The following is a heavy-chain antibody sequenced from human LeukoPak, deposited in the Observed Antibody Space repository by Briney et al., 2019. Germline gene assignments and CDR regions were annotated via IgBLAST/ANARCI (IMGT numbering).Heavy chain of an antibody. CDR1: GFTFSSHS. CDR3: ARGIGTAYFDY. V-gene: IGHV3-66*01. Sequence: GGSLRLSCAASGFTFSSHSMNWVRQAPGKGLEWVSIISGGGDTYYADSVKGRFTISRDNSKNTLYLQMNSLRAEDTAVYYCARGIGTAYFDYWGQGTLVTVSS. J-gene: IGHJ4*02. D-gene: IGHD5-18*01. CDR2: ISGGGDT.